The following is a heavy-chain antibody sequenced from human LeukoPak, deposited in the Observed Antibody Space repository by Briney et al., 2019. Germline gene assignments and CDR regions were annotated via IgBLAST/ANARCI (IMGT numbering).Heavy chain of an antibody. J-gene: IGHJ4*02. Sequence: NTGGSLRLSCAASGFTFSSYSMNWVRQAPGKGLEWVSSISSSSSYIYYADSVKGRFTISRDNAKNSLYLQMNSLRAEDTAVYYCARDSIITIFGVVIRLDYLGQGTLVTVSS. CDR3: ARDSIITIFGVVIRLDY. CDR1: GFTFSSYS. CDR2: ISSSSSYI. D-gene: IGHD3-3*01. V-gene: IGHV3-21*01.